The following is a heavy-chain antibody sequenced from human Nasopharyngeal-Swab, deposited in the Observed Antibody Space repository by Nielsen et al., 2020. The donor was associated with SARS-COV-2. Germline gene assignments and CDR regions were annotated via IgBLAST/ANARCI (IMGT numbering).Heavy chain of an antibody. Sequence: GGSLRLSCAYSGFAFDDYAMHWVRQAPGKGPEWVSSISWDGGMIAYADSVKGRFTISRDNAKNSLYLQMNSLRAADTALYYCAKGPSMQIFFAFDMWGQGTMVTVSS. J-gene: IGHJ3*02. CDR2: ISWDGGMI. CDR3: AKGPSMQIFFAFDM. D-gene: IGHD3-3*01. CDR1: GFAFDDYA. V-gene: IGHV3-9*01.